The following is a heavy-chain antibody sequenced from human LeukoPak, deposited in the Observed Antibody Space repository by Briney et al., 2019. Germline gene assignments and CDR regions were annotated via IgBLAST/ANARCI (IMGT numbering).Heavy chain of an antibody. CDR3: ARADNPYYDFWSGYYSYYFDY. CDR2: ISSSGSTI. CDR1: GFTFSDYY. J-gene: IGHJ4*02. V-gene: IGHV3-11*04. D-gene: IGHD3-3*01. Sequence: GGSLRLSCAACGFTFSDYYMSWIRQAPGKGLEWVSYISSSGSTIYYADSVKARFTISRDNANNSLYLQMNSLRAEDTAVYYCARADNPYYDFWSGYYSYYFDYWGQGTLVTVSS.